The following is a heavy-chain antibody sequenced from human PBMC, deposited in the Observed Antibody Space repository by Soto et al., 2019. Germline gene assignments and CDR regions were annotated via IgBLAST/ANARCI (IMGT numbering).Heavy chain of an antibody. Sequence: VGSLRLSCVASGFTFSSVWMNWVRQAPGKGLEWVGRIKTKSDGGPTDYAAPVKGRFTISRDDSKNTVYLQMDSLKTEDTALYYRTRNDAFDIWGQGTAVTVSS. CDR3: TRNDAFDI. CDR2: IKTKSDGGPT. J-gene: IGHJ3*02. V-gene: IGHV3-15*07. CDR1: GFTFSSVW.